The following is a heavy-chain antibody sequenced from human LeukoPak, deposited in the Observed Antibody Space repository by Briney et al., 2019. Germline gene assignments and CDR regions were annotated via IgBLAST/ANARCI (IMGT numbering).Heavy chain of an antibody. V-gene: IGHV5-51*01. J-gene: IGHJ4*02. CDR2: IYPGDSET. D-gene: IGHD6-13*01. CDR3: ARRIAVSATFDY. CDR1: GYSFTSYW. Sequence: HGESLKISCKGSGYSFTSYWIASVRQMPGKGLEWMGIIYPGDSETRYSPSFQGQVTISADKSISTAYLQWSSLKASDTAMYYCARRIAVSATFDYWGQGTLVTVSS.